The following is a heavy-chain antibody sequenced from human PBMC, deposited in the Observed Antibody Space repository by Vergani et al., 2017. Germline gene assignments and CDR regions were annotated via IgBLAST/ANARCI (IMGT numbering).Heavy chain of an antibody. CDR3: ARDTVTGSRYFDY. CDR1: GFTFSNYG. CDR2: IRYDGSNT. J-gene: IGHJ4*02. D-gene: IGHD6-19*01. V-gene: IGHV3-30*02. Sequence: QVQLVESGGGVVQPGGSLRLSCGGSGFTFSNYGMHWVRQAPGKGLEWVTFIRYDGSNTYYADSVKGRFTISRDNSKNTLFLQMNSLRPEDTAVYYCARDTVTGSRYFDYWGQGTLVTVSS.